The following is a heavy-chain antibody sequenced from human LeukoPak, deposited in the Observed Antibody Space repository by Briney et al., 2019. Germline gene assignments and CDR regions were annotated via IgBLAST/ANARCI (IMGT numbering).Heavy chain of an antibody. Sequence: PGGSLRLSCAASGFTFSTYTMSWVRQAPGKGLEWVAVISYDGSNKYYADSVKGRFTISRDNSKNTLYLQMNSLRAEDTAVYYCASDYGSGSYLDYWGQGTLVTVSS. CDR1: GFTFSTYT. CDR3: ASDYGSGSYLDY. J-gene: IGHJ4*02. CDR2: ISYDGSNK. V-gene: IGHV3-30-3*01. D-gene: IGHD3-10*01.